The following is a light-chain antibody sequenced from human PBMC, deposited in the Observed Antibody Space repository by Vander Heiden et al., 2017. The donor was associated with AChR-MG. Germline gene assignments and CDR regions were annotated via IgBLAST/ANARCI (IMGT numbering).Light chain of an antibody. CDR1: QSLLHSNGYNY. CDR3: MQGLQTGT. V-gene: IGKV2-28*01. CDR2: LGS. J-gene: IGKJ1*01. Sequence: DIVMTQSPLSLPVTPGEPASIPCRSSQSLLHSNGYNYLDWYLQKPGQSPQLLIYLGSNRASGVPDRFSGSGSGTDFTLKISRVEAEDVGVYYCMQGLQTGTFGQGTKVEIK.